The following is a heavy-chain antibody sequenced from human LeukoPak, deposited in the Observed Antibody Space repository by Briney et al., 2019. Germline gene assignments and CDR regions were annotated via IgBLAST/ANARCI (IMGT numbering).Heavy chain of an antibody. CDR2: IYHSGST. J-gene: IGHJ5*02. Sequence: SGTLSLTCAVSGGSISSSNWWSWVRQPPGKGLEWIGEIYHSGSTNSNPSLKSRVTISVDKSKNRLSLKLSSVTAADTAVYYCARLGGRGYCSSSSCRGNWFDPWGQGTLVTVSS. CDR3: ARLGGRGYCSSSSCRGNWFDP. V-gene: IGHV4-4*02. D-gene: IGHD2-15*01. CDR1: GGSISSSNW.